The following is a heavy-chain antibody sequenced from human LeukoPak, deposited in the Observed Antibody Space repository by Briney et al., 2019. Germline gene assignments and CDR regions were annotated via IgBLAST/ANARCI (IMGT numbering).Heavy chain of an antibody. V-gene: IGHV3-23*01. D-gene: IGHD3-22*01. Sequence: GGSLRLSCAASGFTFSTYAMSWVRQAPGKGLEWVSAISDSGGSTDYADSVKGRFTISRDNSKNTLYLQMNSRRAEDTAVYYRAGIFYDSSGYYSRGFDIWGQGTVVTVSS. CDR1: GFTFSTYA. J-gene: IGHJ3*02. CDR2: ISDSGGST. CDR3: AGIFYDSSGYYSRGFDI.